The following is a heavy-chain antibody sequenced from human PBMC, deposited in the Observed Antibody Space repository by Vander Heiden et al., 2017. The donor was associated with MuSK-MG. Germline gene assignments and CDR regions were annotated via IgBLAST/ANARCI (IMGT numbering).Heavy chain of an antibody. J-gene: IGHJ4*02. CDR2: IYYSGST. CDR1: GGSVSSGSYY. V-gene: IGHV4-61*01. D-gene: IGHD2-15*01. CDR3: ARDVRGGSFGGSRQPN. Sequence: QVQLQESGPGLVKPSETLSLTCTVSGGSVSSGSYYWSWIRQPPGKGLEWIGYIYYSGSTNYNPSLKSRVTISVDTSKNQFSLKLSSVTAADTAVYYCARDVRGGSFGGSRQPNWGQGTLVTVSS.